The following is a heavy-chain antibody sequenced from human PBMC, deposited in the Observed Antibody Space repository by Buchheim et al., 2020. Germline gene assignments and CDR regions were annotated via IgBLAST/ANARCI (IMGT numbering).Heavy chain of an antibody. J-gene: IGHJ5*02. D-gene: IGHD2-2*01. V-gene: IGHV4-4*02. CDR2: IYHSGGT. Sequence: QVQLQESGPGLVKPSGTLSLTCAVSGGSISTTNWWTWVRQPPGKGLEWIGEIYHSGGTNYNPSLKSRVTISVDKYKNKFSLRLSSVTAADTAVYYSARQTADRDNWFDPWGQGTL. CDR1: GGSISTTNW. CDR3: ARQTADRDNWFDP.